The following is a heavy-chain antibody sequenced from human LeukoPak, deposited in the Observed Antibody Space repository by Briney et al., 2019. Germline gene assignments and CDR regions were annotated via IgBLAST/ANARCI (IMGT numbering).Heavy chain of an antibody. CDR1: GFTFSSYW. CDR2: IKQDGSER. Sequence: GGSRRLSCAASGFTFSSYWMSWVRQAPGKGLEWVANIKQDGSERHYVDSVKGRFTISRDNAKNSLYLQLNSLRAEDTAVYYCARDGRPIDYWGQGTLVIVSS. CDR3: ARDGRPIDY. J-gene: IGHJ4*02. V-gene: IGHV3-7*03.